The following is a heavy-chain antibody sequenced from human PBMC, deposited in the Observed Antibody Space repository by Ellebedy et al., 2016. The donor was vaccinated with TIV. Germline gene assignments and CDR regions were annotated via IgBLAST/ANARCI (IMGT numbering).Heavy chain of an antibody. Sequence: ASVKVSCKASGFTFTSYAMHWVRQAPGQGLEWMGGIIPILGIANYAQKFQGRVTITADESTSTAYMELSSLRSEDTAVYYCARATMYSSSPDYWGQGTLVTVSS. V-gene: IGHV1-69*10. CDR3: ARATMYSSSPDY. CDR2: IIPILGIA. CDR1: GFTFTSYA. J-gene: IGHJ4*02. D-gene: IGHD6-13*01.